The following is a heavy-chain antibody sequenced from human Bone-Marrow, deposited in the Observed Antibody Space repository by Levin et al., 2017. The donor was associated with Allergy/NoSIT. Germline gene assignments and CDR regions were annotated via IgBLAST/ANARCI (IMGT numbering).Heavy chain of an antibody. Sequence: RGESLKISCAVSGFIFRNYSMNWVRQSPGKGLEWVAYISSSSSAIYYADSVKGRFTISRDNAKNSLSLQMNGLRDEDTAVYYCARTELSLGWTYHGMDVWGPGTTVSVSS. V-gene: IGHV3-48*02. J-gene: IGHJ6*02. CDR2: ISSSSSAI. CDR3: ARTELSLGWTYHGMDV. D-gene: IGHD1-26*01. CDR1: GFIFRNYS.